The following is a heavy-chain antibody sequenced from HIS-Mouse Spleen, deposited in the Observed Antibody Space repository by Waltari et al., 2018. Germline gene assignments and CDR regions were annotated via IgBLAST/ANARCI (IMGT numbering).Heavy chain of an antibody. CDR3: AREIPYSSSWYDWYFDL. J-gene: IGHJ2*01. CDR1: GGSISSSSYY. Sequence: QLQLQESGPGLVKPSETLSLTCTVSGGSISSSSYYWGWIRQPPGKGLEWIGSIYYGGSTYYNPSLKSRATISVDTSKNQFSLKLSSVTAADTAVYYCAREIPYSSSWYDWYFDLWGRGTLVTVSS. D-gene: IGHD6-13*01. CDR2: IYYGGST. V-gene: IGHV4-39*07.